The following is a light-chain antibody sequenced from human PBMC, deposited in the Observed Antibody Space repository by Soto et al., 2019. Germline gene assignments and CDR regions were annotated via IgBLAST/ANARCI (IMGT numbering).Light chain of an antibody. CDR1: SSDVGSFDY. J-gene: IGLJ1*01. Sequence: QSALTQPRSVSGSPGQSVTISCTGTSSDVGSFDYVSWYQHHPGEAPKLMIYDVSKRPSGVPDRFSGSKSGNTASLTISGLQAEDEADYYCCSYAGSYTFVFGPGTKLTVL. V-gene: IGLV2-11*01. CDR3: CSYAGSYTFV. CDR2: DVS.